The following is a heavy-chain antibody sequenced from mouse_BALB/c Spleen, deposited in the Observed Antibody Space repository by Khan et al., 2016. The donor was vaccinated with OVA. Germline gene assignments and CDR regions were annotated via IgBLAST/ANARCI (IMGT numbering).Heavy chain of an antibody. Sequence: QVQLKESGAELVKPGASVKLSCKASGYTFSSYYMYWVKQRLGQGLEWIGGINPNNGGLNFNEKFKTKSTLTVDKSSSTAYMHLSSLTSEDSAVYCCTRSGYGEPCAYRGRGTLVTVSP. J-gene: IGHJ3*01. V-gene: IGHV1S81*02. D-gene: IGHD2-13*01. CDR3: TRSGYGEPCAY. CDR2: INPNNGGL. CDR1: GYTFSSYY.